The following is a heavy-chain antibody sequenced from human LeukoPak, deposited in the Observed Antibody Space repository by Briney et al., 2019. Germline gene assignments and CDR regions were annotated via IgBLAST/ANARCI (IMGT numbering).Heavy chain of an antibody. J-gene: IGHJ4*02. V-gene: IGHV3-23*01. CDR2: ISGTGGNT. CDR1: GFTFSSYA. CDR3: ARGDGYNFFDY. Sequence: GGSLRLSCAASGFTFSSYAMSWVRQAPGKGLEWVSGISGTGGNTYYADSVKGRFTISRDNSKNTLYLQMNSLRAEDTAVYYCARGDGYNFFDYWGQGTLVTVSS. D-gene: IGHD5-24*01.